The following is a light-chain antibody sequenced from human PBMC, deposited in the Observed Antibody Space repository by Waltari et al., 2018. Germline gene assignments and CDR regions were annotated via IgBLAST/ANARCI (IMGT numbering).Light chain of an antibody. CDR2: EVS. Sequence: QSALTQPPSASGSPGQSVTISCTGTSSDVGGYNFVSWYQQHPGKAPKVMIFEVSKRPSGVPDRFSGSKSGSTASLTCSGLQPEDEADYYCSSYAGNHVVFGGGTKLTVL. V-gene: IGLV2-8*01. CDR3: SSYAGNHVV. J-gene: IGLJ2*01. CDR1: SSDVGGYNF.